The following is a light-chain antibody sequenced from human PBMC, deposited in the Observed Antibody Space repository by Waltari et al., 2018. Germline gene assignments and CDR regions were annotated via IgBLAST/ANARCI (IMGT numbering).Light chain of an antibody. CDR3: SSYGSINTWL. V-gene: IGLV2-23*02. J-gene: IGLJ3*02. CDR1: SSDVGSSNI. Sequence: QSALTQAASVSGSPGQSITISCTGTSSDVGSSNIVPWYQQHPGKAPKLIISEVTKRPSGVSNRFSGSKSGNTASLTISGLQAEDEADYFCSSYGSINTWLFGGGTKLTVL. CDR2: EVT.